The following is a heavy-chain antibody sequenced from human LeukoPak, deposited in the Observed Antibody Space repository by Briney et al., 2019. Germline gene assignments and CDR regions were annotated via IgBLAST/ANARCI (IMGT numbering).Heavy chain of an antibody. Sequence: SVKVSCKASGGTFSSYAISWVRQASGQGLEWMGGIIPIFGTANYAQKFQGRVTITADESTSTAYMELSSLRSEDTAVYYCARVGKQWLAQDAFDIWGQGTMVTVSS. J-gene: IGHJ3*02. CDR1: GGTFSSYA. CDR2: IIPIFGTA. CDR3: ARVGKQWLAQDAFDI. D-gene: IGHD6-19*01. V-gene: IGHV1-69*13.